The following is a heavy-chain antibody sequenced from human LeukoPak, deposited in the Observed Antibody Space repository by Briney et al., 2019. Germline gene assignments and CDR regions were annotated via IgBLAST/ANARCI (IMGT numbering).Heavy chain of an antibody. CDR1: GFTVSSNY. CDR3: ARDPRGYCSGGSCS. J-gene: IGHJ5*02. Sequence: PGGSLRLSCAASGFTVSSNYMSWVRQAPGKGLGWVSVIYSGGSTYYADSVKGRFTISRDNSKNTLYLQMNSLRAEDTAVYYCARDPRGYCSGGSCSWGQGTLVTVSS. CDR2: IYSGGST. V-gene: IGHV3-53*01. D-gene: IGHD2-15*01.